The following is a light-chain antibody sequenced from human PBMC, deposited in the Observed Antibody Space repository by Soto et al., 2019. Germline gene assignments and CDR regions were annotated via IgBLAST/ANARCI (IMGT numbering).Light chain of an antibody. V-gene: IGKV3-20*01. CDR3: ENYGGAPLT. CDR1: QSMTTK. Sequence: EIVMTQSPATLSVSPVEGVTLSCRASQSMTTKLAWYQQKPGQANRLLVYGASSRATGIPDRFSGSVSGTDFTLAISRLEPEEFAVYYCENYGGAPLTVGKGKRLGIK. J-gene: IGKJ5*01. CDR2: GAS.